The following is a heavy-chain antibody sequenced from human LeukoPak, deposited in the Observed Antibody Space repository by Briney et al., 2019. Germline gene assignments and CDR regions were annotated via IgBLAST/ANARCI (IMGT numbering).Heavy chain of an antibody. V-gene: IGHV3-66*04. CDR3: ARHSSSWTYYYYGMDV. D-gene: IGHD6-13*01. Sequence: GGSLRLSCAASGFTVSSNYMSWVRQAPGKGLEWVSVIYSGGSTYYADSVKGRFTISRDDSKNTLYLQMNSLRAEDTAVYYCARHSSSWTYYYYGMDVWGQGTTVTVSS. CDR1: GFTVSSNY. J-gene: IGHJ6*02. CDR2: IYSGGST.